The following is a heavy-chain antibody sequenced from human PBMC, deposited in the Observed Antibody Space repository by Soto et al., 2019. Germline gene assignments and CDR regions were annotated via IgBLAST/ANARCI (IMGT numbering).Heavy chain of an antibody. V-gene: IGHV3-23*01. CDR2: ISGSGGST. Sequence: PGGSLRLSCAASGFTFSSYAMSWVRQAPGKGLEWVSAISGSGGSTYYADSVKGRFTISRDNSKNTLYLQMNSLRAEDTAVYYCAKDRVTQAQYYYYGMDVWGQGTTVTVSS. J-gene: IGHJ6*02. CDR1: GFTFSSYA. D-gene: IGHD5-18*01. CDR3: AKDRVTQAQYYYYGMDV.